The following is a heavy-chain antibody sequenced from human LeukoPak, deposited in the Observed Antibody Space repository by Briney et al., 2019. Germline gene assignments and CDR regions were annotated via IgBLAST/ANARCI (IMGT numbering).Heavy chain of an antibody. Sequence: GGSLRLSCAASGFTFDDYTMHWVRQAPGKGLEWVSLISWDGGSTYYADSVKGRFTISRDNSKNSLYLQMNSLRTEDTALYYCAKASVTYDSSGYYYGAAEYFQHWGQGTLVTVSS. D-gene: IGHD3-22*01. CDR3: AKASVTYDSSGYYYGAAEYFQH. CDR2: ISWDGGST. CDR1: GFTFDDYT. V-gene: IGHV3-43*01. J-gene: IGHJ1*01.